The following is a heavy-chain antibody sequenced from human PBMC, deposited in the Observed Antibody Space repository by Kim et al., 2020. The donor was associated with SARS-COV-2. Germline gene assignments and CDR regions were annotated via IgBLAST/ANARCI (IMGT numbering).Heavy chain of an antibody. CDR2: INWNGGST. CDR1: GFTFGDYG. CDR3: ARVPRWLGQSSKTLYYYYYGMDV. V-gene: IGHV3-20*04. J-gene: IGHJ6*02. D-gene: IGHD5-12*01. Sequence: GGSLRLSCAASGFTFGDYGMSWVRQAPGKGLEWVSGINWNGGSTGYVDSVKGRFTISRDNAKNSLYLQMNSLRAEDTASYYCARVPRWLGQSSKTLYYYYYGMDVWGQGTTVTVSS.